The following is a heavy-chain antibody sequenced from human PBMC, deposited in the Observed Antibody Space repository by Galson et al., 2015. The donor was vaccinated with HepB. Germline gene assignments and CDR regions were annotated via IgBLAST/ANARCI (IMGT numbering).Heavy chain of an antibody. CDR2: IRKDGTEK. Sequence: SLRLSCAVSGFTFSSHWMSWVRQAPGKGLEWVANIRKDGTEKYYVDSVKGRFTISRDNTANSLSLQMNSLTADDTAVYYCARGGTVTTRVAVDIWGQGTKVYVSS. J-gene: IGHJ3*02. D-gene: IGHD4-17*01. CDR3: ARGGTVTTRVAVDI. CDR1: GFTFSSHW. V-gene: IGHV3-7*03.